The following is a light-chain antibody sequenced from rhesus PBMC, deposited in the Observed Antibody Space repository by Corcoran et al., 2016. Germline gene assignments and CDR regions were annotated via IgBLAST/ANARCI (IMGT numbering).Light chain of an antibody. V-gene: IGLV2-32*02. CDR1: SSDIGGYKY. Sequence: QAALTQPRSVSGSPGQSVTISCTGTSSDIGGYKYVSGYQQHPDTAPKLMIYEVSKRPSGVSDRFSGSKSGNTASLTISGLQAEDEADYYCYSYAGSNTYIFGSGTRLSVL. CDR3: YSYAGSNTYI. CDR2: EVS. J-gene: IGLJ1*01.